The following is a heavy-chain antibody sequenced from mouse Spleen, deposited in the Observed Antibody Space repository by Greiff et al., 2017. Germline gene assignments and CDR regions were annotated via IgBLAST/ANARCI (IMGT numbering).Heavy chain of an antibody. Sequence: QVQLKESGPGLVQPSQSLSITCTVSGFSLTSYGVHWVRQSPGKCLEWLGVIWSGGSTDYNAAFISRLSISKDNSKSQVFFKMNSLQADDTAIYYCARSHYGYDEAWFAYWGQGTLVTVSA. CDR3: ARSHYGYDEAWFAY. CDR2: IWSGGST. D-gene: IGHD2-2*01. V-gene: IGHV2-2*01. CDR1: GFSLTSYG. J-gene: IGHJ3*01.